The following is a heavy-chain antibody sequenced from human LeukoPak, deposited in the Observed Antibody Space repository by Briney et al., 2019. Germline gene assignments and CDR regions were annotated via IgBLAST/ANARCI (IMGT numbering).Heavy chain of an antibody. V-gene: IGHV4-61*02. D-gene: IGHD5-12*01. J-gene: IGHJ4*02. CDR3: ARERWGRGYDYDSRGFDY. CDR1: GGSISSGSYY. Sequence: PSETLSLTCTVSGGSISSGSYYWSWIRQPAGKGLEWIGRIYTSGSTNYNPSLKSRVTISVDTSKNQFSLKLSSVTAADTAVYYCARERWGRGYDYDSRGFDYWGQGTLVTVSS. CDR2: IYTSGST.